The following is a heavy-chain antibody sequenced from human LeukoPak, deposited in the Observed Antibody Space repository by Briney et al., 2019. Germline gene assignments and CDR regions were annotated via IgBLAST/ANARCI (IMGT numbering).Heavy chain of an antibody. D-gene: IGHD3-16*01. CDR1: GFTFNKFA. J-gene: IGHJ3*01. V-gene: IGHV3-23*01. CDR3: AKNLGPFDV. Sequence: GGSLRLSCAASGFTFNKFAMTWVRQAPGKGLEWVSTIADAGTYYADSVKGRFIISRDNSKNMLYLQLNSLRADDTAMYYCAKNLGPFDVRGHGTMVTVSS. CDR2: IADAGT.